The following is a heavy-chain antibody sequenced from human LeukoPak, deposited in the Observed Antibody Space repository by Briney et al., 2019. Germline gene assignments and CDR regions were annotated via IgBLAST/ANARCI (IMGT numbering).Heavy chain of an antibody. Sequence: GGSLRLSCATSGFSFIGTLMTWVRQAPGKGLECITNISPDGSEKYYLDSVKGRFTVSRDNAKKLVYLQMNSLRVEDTAIYFCATDLNHDSGAGGQGTLFTVSS. D-gene: IGHD1-26*01. V-gene: IGHV3-7*01. J-gene: IGHJ4*02. CDR3: ATDLNHDSGA. CDR2: ISPDGSEK. CDR1: GFSFIGTL.